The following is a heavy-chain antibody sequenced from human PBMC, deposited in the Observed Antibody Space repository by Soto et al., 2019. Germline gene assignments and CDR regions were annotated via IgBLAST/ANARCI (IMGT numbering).Heavy chain of an antibody. CDR2: INAGNGNT. Sequence: ASVKVSCKASGYTFTSYAMHWVRQAPGQRLEWMGWINAGNGNTKYSQKFQGRVTITRDTSASTAYMELSSLRSEDTAVYYCARSYCSSTICYNWFDPWGQGTLVTVSS. CDR1: GYTFTSYA. J-gene: IGHJ5*02. D-gene: IGHD2-2*01. CDR3: ARSYCSSTICYNWFDP. V-gene: IGHV1-3*01.